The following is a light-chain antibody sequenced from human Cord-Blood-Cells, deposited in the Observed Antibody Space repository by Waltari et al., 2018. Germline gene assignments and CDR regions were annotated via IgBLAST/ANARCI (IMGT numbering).Light chain of an antibody. Sequence: DVQMTQPPSSLSAAVGDRVTITCRASQSISSYLNWYQQKPGKAPKLLIYAASSLQSGVPSRFSGSVSGTDFTLTISSLQPEDFATYYCQQSYSTPYTGRQRTKLWIK. CDR1: QSISSY. J-gene: IGKJ2*01. V-gene: IGKV1-39*01. CDR2: AAS. CDR3: QQSYSTPYT.